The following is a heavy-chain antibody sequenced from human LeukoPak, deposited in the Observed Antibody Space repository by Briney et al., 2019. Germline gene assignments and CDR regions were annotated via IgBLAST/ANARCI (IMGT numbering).Heavy chain of an antibody. Sequence: PSETLSLTCAVSGGTFSGYYWSWIRQPPGKGLEWIGEINHSGSTNYNPSLKSRVTISVDTSKNQFSLKLSSVTAADTAVYYCARNPIIYCSGGSCKKYYFDYWGQGTLVTVSS. CDR3: ARNPIIYCSGGSCKKYYFDY. D-gene: IGHD2-15*01. V-gene: IGHV4-34*01. J-gene: IGHJ4*02. CDR1: GGTFSGYY. CDR2: INHSGST.